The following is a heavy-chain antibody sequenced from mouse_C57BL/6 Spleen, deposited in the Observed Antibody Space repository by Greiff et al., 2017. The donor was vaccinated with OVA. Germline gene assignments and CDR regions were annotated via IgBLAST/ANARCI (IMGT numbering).Heavy chain of an antibody. J-gene: IGHJ2*01. CDR3: ARHEGVYDYDVDYFDY. CDR1: GFTFSSYG. D-gene: IGHD2-4*01. Sequence: EVQVVESGGDLVKPGGSLKLSCAASGFTFSSYGMSWVRQTPDKRLEWVATISSGGSYTYYPDSVKGRFTISRDNAKNTLYLQMSSLKSEDTAMYYCARHEGVYDYDVDYFDYWGQGTTLTVSS. V-gene: IGHV5-6*01. CDR2: ISSGGSYT.